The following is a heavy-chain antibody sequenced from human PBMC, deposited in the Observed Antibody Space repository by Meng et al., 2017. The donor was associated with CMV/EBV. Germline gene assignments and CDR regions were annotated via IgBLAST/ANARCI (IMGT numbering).Heavy chain of an antibody. CDR3: AKVRRFSPLSSDSGGDF. D-gene: IGHD6-25*01. CDR1: GLTFSDYA. CDR2: ISGSGVSL. J-gene: IGHJ4*02. Sequence: GGSLRLSCAASGLTFSDYAMNWVRQAPGRGLEWISSISGSGVSLYYADSVKGRFTTFRDHSENTLYLQMDSLSAEDTALYYFAKVRRFSPLSSDSGGDFWGQGTLVTVSS. V-gene: IGHV3-23*01.